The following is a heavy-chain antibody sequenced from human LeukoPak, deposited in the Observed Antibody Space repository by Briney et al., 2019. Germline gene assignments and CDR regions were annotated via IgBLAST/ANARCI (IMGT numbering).Heavy chain of an antibody. V-gene: IGHV3-11*04. Sequence: GGSLRLSCAASGFTFSDYYMSWIRQAPGKGLEWVSYISTSGSTIYYADSVKGRFTISRDNAKNSLYLQMNSLRAEDTAVYYCASQQDYGDYYFDHWGQGTPVTFSS. CDR1: GFTFSDYY. D-gene: IGHD4-17*01. CDR3: ASQQDYGDYYFDH. CDR2: ISTSGSTI. J-gene: IGHJ4*02.